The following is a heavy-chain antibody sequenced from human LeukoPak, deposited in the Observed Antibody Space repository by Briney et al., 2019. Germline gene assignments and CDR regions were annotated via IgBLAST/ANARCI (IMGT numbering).Heavy chain of an antibody. J-gene: IGHJ3*02. V-gene: IGHV3-74*01. CDR2: INSDGSST. CDR3: ARGGAPYCGGDCYSNAFDI. CDR1: GFTFSSYW. D-gene: IGHD2-21*02. Sequence: GGSLRLSCAASGFTFSSYWMHWVRQAPGKGLVWVSRINSDGSSTSYADSVKGRFTISRDNAKNTLYLQMNRLRAEDTAVYYCARGGAPYCGGDCYSNAFDIWGQGTMVTVSS.